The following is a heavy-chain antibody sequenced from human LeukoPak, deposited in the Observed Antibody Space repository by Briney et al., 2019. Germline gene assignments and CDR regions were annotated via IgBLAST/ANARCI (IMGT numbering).Heavy chain of an antibody. V-gene: IGHV1-2*02. CDR3: ARGEDGYNWLKAFDI. D-gene: IGHD5-24*01. CDR1: GYTFTGYY. J-gene: IGHJ3*02. Sequence: ASVKVSCKASGYTFTGYYMHWARQAPGQGLEWMGWINPNSGGTNYAQKFQGRVTMTRDTSISTAYMELSRLRSDDTAVYYCARGEDGYNWLKAFDIWGQGTMVTVSS. CDR2: INPNSGGT.